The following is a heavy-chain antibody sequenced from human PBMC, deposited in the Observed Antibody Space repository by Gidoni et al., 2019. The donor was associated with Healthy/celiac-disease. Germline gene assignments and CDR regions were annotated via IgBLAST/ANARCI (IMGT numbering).Heavy chain of an antibody. CDR2: ISGSGGST. D-gene: IGHD2-15*01. CDR3: AKGHRGGYCSGGSCYYFDY. V-gene: IGHV3-23*01. J-gene: IGHJ4*02. Sequence: EVQLLESGGGLVQPGGSLRLYCAASGFTFSSYAMSWVRQAPGKGLGWVSSISGSGGSTYYADSVKGRFTISRDNSKNTLYLQMNSLRAEDTAVYYCAKGHRGGYCSGGSCYYFDYWGQGTLVTVSS. CDR1: GFTFSSYA.